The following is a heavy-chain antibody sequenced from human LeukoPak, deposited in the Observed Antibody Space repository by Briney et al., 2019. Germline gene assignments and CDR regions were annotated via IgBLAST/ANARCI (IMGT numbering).Heavy chain of an antibody. V-gene: IGHV3-33*01. D-gene: IGHD6-19*01. CDR1: GFTFSTYG. Sequence: GRSLRLSCAASGFTFSTYGMHWVRQAPGKGLEWVADIWYDGSNKYYEDSVKGRFTISRDNSKNTLYLHMNSLRAEDTAVYYCARDPGVRWLVGFDYWGQGTLVTVSS. CDR2: IWYDGSNK. J-gene: IGHJ4*02. CDR3: ARDPGVRWLVGFDY.